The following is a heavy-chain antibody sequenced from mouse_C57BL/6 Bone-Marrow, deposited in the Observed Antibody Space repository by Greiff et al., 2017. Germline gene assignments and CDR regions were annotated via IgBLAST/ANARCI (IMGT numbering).Heavy chain of an antibody. CDR1: GYTFTNYW. D-gene: IGHD1-1*01. Sequence: QVQLQQSGAELVRPGTSVKMSCKASGYTFTNYWIGWAKQRPGHGLEWIGDIYPGGGYTNYNEKFKGKATLTADKSSSTAYMQFSSLTSEDSAIYYCARLGFITTVVALHWYFDVWGTGTTVTVSS. J-gene: IGHJ1*03. CDR2: IYPGGGYT. V-gene: IGHV1-63*01. CDR3: ARLGFITTVVALHWYFDV.